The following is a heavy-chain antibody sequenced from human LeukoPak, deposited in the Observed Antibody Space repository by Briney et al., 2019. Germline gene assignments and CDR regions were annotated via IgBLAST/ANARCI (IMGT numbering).Heavy chain of an antibody. CDR1: GGSISSYY. Sequence: PSETLSLTCTVSGGSISSYYWSWIRQPAGKGLERIGRIYTSGSTNYNPSLKSRVTMSVDTSKNQFSLKLSSVTAADTAVYYCARNRIATHDYYYCMDVWGKGTTVTVSS. CDR3: ARNRIATHDYYYCMDV. CDR2: IYTSGST. J-gene: IGHJ6*03. V-gene: IGHV4-4*07.